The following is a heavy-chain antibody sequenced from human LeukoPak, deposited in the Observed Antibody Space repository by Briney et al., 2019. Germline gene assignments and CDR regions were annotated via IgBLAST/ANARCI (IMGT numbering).Heavy chain of an antibody. V-gene: IGHV3-21*01. D-gene: IGHD2-15*01. CDR3: ARGLNANRIEDY. Sequence: PGGSLRLSCAASGFTFSSYAMNWVRQAPGKGLEWVSSISGGGNYIYYTDSVKGRFTISRDNAKNSLYLQMNSLRAEDAAVYYCARGLNANRIEDYWGRGTLVTVSS. J-gene: IGHJ4*02. CDR1: GFTFSSYA. CDR2: ISGGGNYI.